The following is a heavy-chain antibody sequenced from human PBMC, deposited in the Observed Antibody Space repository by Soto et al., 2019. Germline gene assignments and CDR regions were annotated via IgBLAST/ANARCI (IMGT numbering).Heavy chain of an antibody. Sequence: EVQLVESGGGLVQPGGSLRLSCTASGFTFSSYWMSWVRQAPGKGLGWVANIKEDGSGKYYVDSVKGRFSISRDNARNFMVLQIDSPEVEETAVDYCWGGGRLGGYWGQGALVTVSS. V-gene: IGHV3-7*03. CDR2: IKEDGSGK. CDR3: WGGGRLGGY. J-gene: IGHJ4*02. CDR1: GFTFSSYW. D-gene: IGHD3-16*01.